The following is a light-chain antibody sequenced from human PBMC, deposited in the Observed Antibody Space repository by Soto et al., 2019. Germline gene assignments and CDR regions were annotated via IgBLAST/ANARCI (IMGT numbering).Light chain of an antibody. J-gene: IGKJ4*01. Sequence: HSQNTLSFPSGERAPLPCRASQSVSSSHLAWYQQNPGQAPRLLIYDASTRATDIPARFSGSGSGTDFTLTISSLLSEDFAVYYCHQYYKCPLNFGGGTKVEI. CDR1: QSVSSSH. V-gene: IGKV3-15*01. CDR3: HQYYKCPLN. CDR2: DAS.